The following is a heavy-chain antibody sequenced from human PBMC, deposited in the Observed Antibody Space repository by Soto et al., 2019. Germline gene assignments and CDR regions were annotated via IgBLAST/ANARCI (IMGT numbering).Heavy chain of an antibody. J-gene: IGHJ4*02. V-gene: IGHV3-21*06. CDR2: ISSTTNYI. CDR1: GFTFTRYS. Sequence: XGSLRLSCAASGFTFTRYSMNWVRQAPGKGLEWVSSISSTTNYIYYGDSMKGRFTISRDNAKNSLYLEMNSLRAEDTAGYYCARESEDLTSNFDYWGQGTLVTVSS. CDR3: ARESEDLTSNFDY.